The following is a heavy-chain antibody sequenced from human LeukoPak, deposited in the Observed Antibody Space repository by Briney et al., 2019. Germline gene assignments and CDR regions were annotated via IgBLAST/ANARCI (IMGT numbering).Heavy chain of an antibody. CDR3: ARGITGSRRLFDY. CDR1: GGTFSSYA. Sequence: VASVKVSCKASGGTFSSYAISWVRQAPGQGLEWMGGIIPIFGTANYAQKFQGRVTITADESTGTAYMELSSLRSEDTAVYYCARGITGSRRLFDYWGQGTLVTVSS. V-gene: IGHV1-69*01. D-gene: IGHD1-20*01. J-gene: IGHJ4*02. CDR2: IIPIFGTA.